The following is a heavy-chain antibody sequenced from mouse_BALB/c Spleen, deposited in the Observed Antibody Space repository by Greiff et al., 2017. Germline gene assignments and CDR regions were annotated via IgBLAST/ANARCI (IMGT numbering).Heavy chain of an antibody. D-gene: IGHD2-2*01. Sequence: EVQLQESGGGLVKPGGSLKLSCAASGFTFSSYAMSWVRQSPEKRLEWVAEISSGGSYTYYPDTVTGRFTISRDNAKNTLYLEMSSLRSEDTAMYYCAIWLRRYAMDYWGQGTSVTVSS. CDR3: AIWLRRYAMDY. J-gene: IGHJ4*01. CDR2: ISSGGSYT. V-gene: IGHV5-9-4*01. CDR1: GFTFSSYA.